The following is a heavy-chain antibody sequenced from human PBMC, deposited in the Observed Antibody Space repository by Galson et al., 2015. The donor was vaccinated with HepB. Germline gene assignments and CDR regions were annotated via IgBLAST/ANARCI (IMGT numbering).Heavy chain of an antibody. CDR3: AREDIRFLEWLGYYSDL. J-gene: IGHJ2*01. D-gene: IGHD3-3*01. CDR2: IDSKGEYR. Sequence: SLRLSCAGSGFTFRSYSINWVRQTPGKGLEWVSSIDSKGEYRNYADSVKGRFTISRDSAKNSVYLQMNSLRAEDTALYYCAREDIRFLEWLGYYSDLWGRGTLVTVSS. V-gene: IGHV3-21*06. CDR1: GFTFRSYS.